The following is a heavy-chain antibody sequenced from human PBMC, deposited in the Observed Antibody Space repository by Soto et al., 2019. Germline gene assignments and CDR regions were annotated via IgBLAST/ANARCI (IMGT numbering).Heavy chain of an antibody. CDR3: XXXXXXEFDY. V-gene: IGHV2-5*02. Sequence: QITLKESGPTLVKPTQTLTLTCTFSGFSLSTIGVGVGWIRQFPGKALEWLALIYWDDDKRYSPSLKSRLTXXXXXXXXXXXXXXXXXXXXXXXXXXXXXXXXXEFDYWGQGTLVTVSS. J-gene: IGHJ4*02. CDR1: GFSLSTIGVG. CDR2: IYWDDDK.